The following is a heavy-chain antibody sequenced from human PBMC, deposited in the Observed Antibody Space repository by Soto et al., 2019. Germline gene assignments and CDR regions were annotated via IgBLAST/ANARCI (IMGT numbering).Heavy chain of an antibody. Sequence: ASVKVSCKAPRATFTSYYISWVRQAPGQGLEWMGVINPHGGSTAYAQKFKGRVTLTRDTSARTVYMEVSSLTSEDTAMYYCARSSGGNFGIIIEGTNWFAPWGQGTRVTVSS. D-gene: IGHD1-26*01. J-gene: IGHJ5*02. CDR3: ARSSGGNFGIIIEGTNWFAP. CDR1: RATFTSYY. V-gene: IGHV1-46*01. CDR2: INPHGGST.